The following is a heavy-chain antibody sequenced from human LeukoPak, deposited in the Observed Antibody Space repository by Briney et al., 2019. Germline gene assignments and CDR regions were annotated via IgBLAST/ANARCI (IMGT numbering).Heavy chain of an antibody. CDR2: INPNDGDT. J-gene: IGHJ4*02. CDR3: ARANFLYCSSTSCLFDY. V-gene: IGHV1-2*02. CDR1: GYTFTDYH. Sequence: ASVKVSCKASGYTFTDYHMHWVRQAPGQGFEWMGWINPNDGDTYYAQKFQGRVTMTRDTSISTAHMEVSRLRSDDTAVYYCARANFLYCSSTSCLFDYWGLGTLVTVSS. D-gene: IGHD2-2*01.